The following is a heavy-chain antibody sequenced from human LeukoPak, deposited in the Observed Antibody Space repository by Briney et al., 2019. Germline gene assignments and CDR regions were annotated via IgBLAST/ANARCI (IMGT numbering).Heavy chain of an antibody. Sequence: GGSLRLSCAASGFTFSSYEMNWVRQAPGKGLEWVSYISSSGSTIYYADSVKGRFTISRDNAKNSLYLQMNSLRAEDTAVYYCAKAQTPFRYFDYWGQGTLVTVSS. CDR3: AKAQTPFRYFDY. CDR1: GFTFSSYE. V-gene: IGHV3-48*03. CDR2: ISSSGSTI. J-gene: IGHJ4*02.